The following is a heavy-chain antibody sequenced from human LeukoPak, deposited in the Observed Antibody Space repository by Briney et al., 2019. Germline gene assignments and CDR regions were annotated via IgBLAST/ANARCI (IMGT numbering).Heavy chain of an antibody. J-gene: IGHJ3*02. CDR1: GFTFSSYA. CDR2: ISGSGGST. CDR3: AKVVGVHDAFDI. Sequence: GGSLRLSCAASGFTFSSYAMSWVRQAPGKGLEWVSAISGSGGSTYYADSVKGRFTISRDNSKNTLYLQMNSLGAEDTAVYYCAKVVGVHDAFDIWGQGTMVTVSS. V-gene: IGHV3-23*01. D-gene: IGHD2-15*01.